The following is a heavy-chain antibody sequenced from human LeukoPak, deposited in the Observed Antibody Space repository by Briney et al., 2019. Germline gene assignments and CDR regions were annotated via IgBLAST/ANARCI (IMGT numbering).Heavy chain of an antibody. CDR2: ISAYNGNT. CDR1: GYTFTTYG. D-gene: IGHD1-1*01. J-gene: IGHJ4*02. V-gene: IGHV1-18*01. Sequence: ASVKVSCKASGYTFTTYGISWVRQAPGQGLEWMGWISAYNGNTNYAQKLQGRVTMTTDTSTRTAYMELRTLRSDDTAVYYCARALLSTGFIDYWGQGTLVTVSS. CDR3: ARALLSTGFIDY.